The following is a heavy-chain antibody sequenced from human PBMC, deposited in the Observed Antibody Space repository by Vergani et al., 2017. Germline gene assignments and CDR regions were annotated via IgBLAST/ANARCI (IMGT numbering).Heavy chain of an antibody. J-gene: IGHJ6*02. CDR2: INHSGST. Sequence: QVQLQESGPGLVKPSETLSLTCTVSGGSISSYYWSWIRQPPGQGLEWIGEINHSGSTNYNPSLKSRVTISVDTSKNQFSLKLSSVTAADTAVYYCARDRRSGRSGYYYAMDVWGQGTTVTVSS. CDR1: GGSISSYY. V-gene: IGHV4-59*12. D-gene: IGHD6-25*01. CDR3: ARDRRSGRSGYYYAMDV.